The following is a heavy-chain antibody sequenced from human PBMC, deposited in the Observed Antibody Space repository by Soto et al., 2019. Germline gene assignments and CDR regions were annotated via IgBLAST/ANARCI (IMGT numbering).Heavy chain of an antibody. CDR2: ISYDGSNK. Sequence: GGSLRLSCAASGFTFSSYAMHWVRQAPGKGLEWVAVISYDGSNKYYADSVKGRFTISRDNSKNTLYLQMNSLRAEDTAVYYCASEPISARRSYYYYYGMDVWGQGTTVTVSS. CDR1: GFTFSSYA. CDR3: ASEPISARRSYYYYYGMDV. D-gene: IGHD6-6*01. V-gene: IGHV3-30-3*01. J-gene: IGHJ6*02.